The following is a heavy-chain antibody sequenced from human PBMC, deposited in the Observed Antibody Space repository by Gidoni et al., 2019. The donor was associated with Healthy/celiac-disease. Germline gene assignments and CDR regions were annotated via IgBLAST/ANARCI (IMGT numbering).Heavy chain of an antibody. Sequence: EVQLVESGGGLVKPGGSLRLSCAASGFTFRRYSMNSVRQAPGKGLEWGSSSSSSSSYIYYADSVKGRFTISRDNAKNSLYLQMNSLRAEDTAVYYCAREALRYFDWPGGMDVWGQGTTVTVSS. J-gene: IGHJ6*02. CDR3: AREALRYFDWPGGMDV. CDR2: SSSSSSYI. CDR1: GFTFRRYS. V-gene: IGHV3-21*01. D-gene: IGHD3-9*01.